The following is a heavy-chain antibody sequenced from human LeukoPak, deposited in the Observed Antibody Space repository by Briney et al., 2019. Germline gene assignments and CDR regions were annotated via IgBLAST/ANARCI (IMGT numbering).Heavy chain of an antibody. CDR3: GRRGASGYCEISGYYSAYDY. Sequence: GDPLKISGKRPGYTFTSYWIAGVGQMPGKGLEWMGIIYPADSDTRYSPCFQGQVTISANQSISTAYLQWGGLKATAPPIYNCGRRGASGYCEISGYYSAYDYWGQGTLVTVSS. CDR1: GYTFTSYW. CDR2: IYPADSDT. D-gene: IGHD3-22*01. V-gene: IGHV5-51*01. J-gene: IGHJ4*02.